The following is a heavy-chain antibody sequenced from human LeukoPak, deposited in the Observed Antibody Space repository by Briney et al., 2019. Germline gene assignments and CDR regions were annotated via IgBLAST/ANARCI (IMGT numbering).Heavy chain of an antibody. Sequence: GGSLRLSCAASGFTFSSYSMNWVRQAPGKGLEWVSSISSSSSYIYYADSVKGRFTISRDNSKNTLYLQMNSLRAEDTAVYYCAKDQNPYSSSPGAFDIWGQGTMVTVSS. CDR2: ISSSSSYI. CDR3: AKDQNPYSSSPGAFDI. J-gene: IGHJ3*02. CDR1: GFTFSSYS. V-gene: IGHV3-21*04. D-gene: IGHD6-13*01.